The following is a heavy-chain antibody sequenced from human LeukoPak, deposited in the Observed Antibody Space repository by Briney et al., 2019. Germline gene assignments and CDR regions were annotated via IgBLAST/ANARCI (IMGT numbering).Heavy chain of an antibody. J-gene: IGHJ4*02. Sequence: PSETLSLTCTVSGGSISSYYWSWIRQPPGKGLEWIGYIYYSGSTNYNPSLKSRVTISVDASKNQFSLKLSSVTAADTAVYYCARERFGEYFDYWGQGTLVTVSS. CDR2: IYYSGST. V-gene: IGHV4-59*01. D-gene: IGHD3-10*01. CDR3: ARERFGEYFDY. CDR1: GGSISSYY.